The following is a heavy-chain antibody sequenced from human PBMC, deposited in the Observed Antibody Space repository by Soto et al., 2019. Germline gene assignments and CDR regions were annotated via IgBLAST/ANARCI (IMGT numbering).Heavy chain of an antibody. Sequence: QVQLVQSGTEAKKPGASVKVSCRTSGYTFTSFYVHWVRQAPGQGLEWMGVINPSGGTTTIAQKFQGRVAMTRDTFTRTVYMELRSLRSEDTAVYFCTRGRAYFDILSGYPDSWGQGTLVTVSS. V-gene: IGHV1-46*03. CDR1: GYTFTSFY. J-gene: IGHJ4*02. CDR3: TRGRAYFDILSGYPDS. D-gene: IGHD3-9*01. CDR2: INPSGGTT.